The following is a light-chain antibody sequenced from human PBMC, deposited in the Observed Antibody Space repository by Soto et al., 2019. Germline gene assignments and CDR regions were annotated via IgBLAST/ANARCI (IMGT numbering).Light chain of an antibody. CDR3: HQHNTWPPLT. Sequence: EIVLTQSPVTLSLSPGERATLSCRASQSVSNYLAWYQVKPGQAPRLLIYDASSRPTGVPDRFSGSGSGTDFTLTISSLEPEDFALYFCHQHNTWPPLTFGQGTRLEIK. CDR2: DAS. CDR1: QSVSNY. V-gene: IGKV3-11*01. J-gene: IGKJ5*01.